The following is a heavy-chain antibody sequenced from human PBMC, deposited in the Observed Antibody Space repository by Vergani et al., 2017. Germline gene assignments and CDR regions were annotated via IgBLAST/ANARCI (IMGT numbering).Heavy chain of an antibody. CDR2: IYTSGST. Sequence: QLQLQESGPGLVKPSETLSLTCTVSGGSISSGSYYWSWIRQPAGKGLEWIGRIYTSGSTNYNPSLKSRVTISVDTSKNQFSLKLSSVTAADTAVYYCARATYYYDSSGYYPPKGFDPWGQGTLVTVSS. V-gene: IGHV4-61*02. CDR1: GGSISSGSYY. J-gene: IGHJ5*02. D-gene: IGHD3-22*01. CDR3: ARATYYYDSSGYYPPKGFDP.